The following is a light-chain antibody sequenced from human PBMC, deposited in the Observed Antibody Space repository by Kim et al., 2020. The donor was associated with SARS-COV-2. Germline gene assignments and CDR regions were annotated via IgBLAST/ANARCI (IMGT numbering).Light chain of an antibody. CDR3: QAWDSSTAV. CDR2: QHT. J-gene: IGLJ3*02. CDR1: KLGDKY. Sequence: VSPGQTASITCSGTKLGDKYAYWYQKKPGQSPVLVIYQHTKRPSGISQRFSGSSSGNTATLTISPAQTMDEADYYCQAWDSSTAVFGGGTQLTVL. V-gene: IGLV3-1*01.